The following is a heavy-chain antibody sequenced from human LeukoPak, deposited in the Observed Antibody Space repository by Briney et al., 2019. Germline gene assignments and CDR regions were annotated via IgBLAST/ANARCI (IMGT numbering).Heavy chain of an antibody. D-gene: IGHD6-19*01. V-gene: IGHV4-39*01. CDR2: IYYSGST. J-gene: IGHJ4*02. Sequence: SETLSLTCTVSGGSISSSSYYWGWIRQPPGKGLEWIGSIYYSGSTYYNPSLKSRVTISVDTSKNQFSLKLSSVTAADTAVYYCARSLPHSSGWLNVFDYWGQGTLVTISS. CDR3: ARSLPHSSGWLNVFDY. CDR1: GGSISSSSYY.